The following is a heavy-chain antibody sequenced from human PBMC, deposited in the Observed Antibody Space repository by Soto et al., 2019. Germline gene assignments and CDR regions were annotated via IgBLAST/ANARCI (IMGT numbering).Heavy chain of an antibody. CDR1: GYTFTSYG. Sequence: QVQLVQSGAEMKKPGASVKVSCKASGYTFTSYGISWVRQAPGQGLEWMGWISAYNGNTNYAQKLQGRVTMTTDTSTSTAYMELRSLRSDDTAVYYCARDRSGYCSSTSCYYYGMDVWGQGTTVTVSS. D-gene: IGHD2-2*01. CDR2: ISAYNGNT. J-gene: IGHJ6*02. CDR3: ARDRSGYCSSTSCYYYGMDV. V-gene: IGHV1-18*01.